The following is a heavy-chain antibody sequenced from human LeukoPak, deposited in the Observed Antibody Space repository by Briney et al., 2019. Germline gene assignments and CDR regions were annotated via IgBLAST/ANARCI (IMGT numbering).Heavy chain of an antibody. V-gene: IGHV4-39*01. Sequence: SETLSLTCTVSGGSITSSSYQCAWIRQPPGKGLEWIGSIYYSGSTYYNPSLKSRVTISVDTSKNQFSLKLSSVTAADTAVYYCARHWQHLDAFDIWGQGTMVTVSS. CDR3: ARHWQHLDAFDI. CDR2: IYYSGST. D-gene: IGHD6-13*01. CDR1: GGSITSSSYQ. J-gene: IGHJ3*02.